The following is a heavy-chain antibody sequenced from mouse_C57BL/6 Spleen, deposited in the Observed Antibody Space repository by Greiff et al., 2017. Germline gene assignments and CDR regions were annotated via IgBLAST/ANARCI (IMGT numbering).Heavy chain of an antibody. D-gene: IGHD2-3*01. J-gene: IGHJ3*01. CDR2: IDPSDSET. CDR1: GYTFTSYW. Sequence: VQLQQPGAELVRPGSSVKLSCKASGYTFTSYWMHWVKQRPIQGLEWIGNIDPSDSETHYNQKFKDKATLTVDKSSSTAYMQLSSLTSEDSAVYYCAGGDGYSLAYWGQGTLVTVSA. V-gene: IGHV1-52*01. CDR3: AGGDGYSLAY.